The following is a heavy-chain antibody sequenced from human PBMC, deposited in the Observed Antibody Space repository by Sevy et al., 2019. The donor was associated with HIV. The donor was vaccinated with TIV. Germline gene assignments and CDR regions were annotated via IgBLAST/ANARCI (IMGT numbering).Heavy chain of an antibody. D-gene: IGHD2-8*01. J-gene: IGHJ4*02. CDR1: GFAFYDYS. CDR2: LSFGCGKI. V-gene: IGHV3-23*01. CDR3: AREGCTRPHDY. Sequence: GGSLRLSCAASGFAFYDYSMSWIRQAPGKGLEWVATLSFGCGKINYADSVKGRFTISIDNSKNSFYLQMDNVRVEDTALYYCAREGCTRPHDYWGQGTRVTVSS.